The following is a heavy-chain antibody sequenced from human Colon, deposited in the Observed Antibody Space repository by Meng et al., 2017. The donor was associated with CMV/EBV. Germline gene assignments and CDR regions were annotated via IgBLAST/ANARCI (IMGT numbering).Heavy chain of an antibody. CDR2: ISYDGRKE. CDR1: GLTSTTVG. D-gene: IGHD2-21*01. V-gene: IGHV3-30*02. J-gene: IGHJ6*02. Sequence: GESLKISCAASGLTSTTVGMHWVRQAPGKGLEWVSFISYDGRKEFYEDSIKGRFTISRDNSNGTLYLQMNSLRTEDTAVYWCAKEFPSLKQVPYVYYGMDVWGQGTTVTVS. CDR3: AKEFPSLKQVPYVYYGMDV.